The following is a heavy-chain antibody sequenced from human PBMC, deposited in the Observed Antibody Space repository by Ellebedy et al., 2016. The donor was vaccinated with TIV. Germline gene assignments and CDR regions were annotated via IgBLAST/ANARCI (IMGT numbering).Heavy chain of an antibody. J-gene: IGHJ6*02. V-gene: IGHV4-39*01. CDR1: GDSISSSSHY. Sequence: MPSETLSLTCTVSGDSISSSSHYWGWIRQPPGKGLEWIGSIYYSGSTYYNPSLKSRVTISVDTSKNQFYLKLSSVTAADTAVYYCARQDSGRYSYYGMDVWGQGTTVTVSS. D-gene: IGHD1-26*01. CDR2: IYYSGST. CDR3: ARQDSGRYSYYGMDV.